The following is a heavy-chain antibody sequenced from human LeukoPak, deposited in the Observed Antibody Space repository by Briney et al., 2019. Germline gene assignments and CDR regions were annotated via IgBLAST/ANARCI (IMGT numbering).Heavy chain of an antibody. J-gene: IGHJ4*02. CDR3: ASLRAGDSY. D-gene: IGHD3-16*01. CDR1: GGSISSSYYY. V-gene: IGHV4-39*01. Sequence: PSETLSLTCTVSGGSISSSYYYWVWIRQPPGKGLEWIGSIYYSGSTDYNPTLKSRVTISVDTSKNQFSLKLSSVTAADTAVYYCASLRAGDSYWGQGTLVTVSS. CDR2: IYYSGST.